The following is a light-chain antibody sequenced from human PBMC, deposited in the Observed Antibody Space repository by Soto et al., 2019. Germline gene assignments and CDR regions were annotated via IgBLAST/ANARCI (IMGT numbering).Light chain of an antibody. V-gene: IGKV3-15*01. Sequence: EIVMTQSPATLSLSPGERAALSCRASQSINSELAWYQQKPGQPPRLLIYGASTRATGVPARFTGSESGSEFTLIISGLQSKDFAVYYCQQGHNWPLTFGQGTRLEI. CDR1: QSINSE. CDR2: GAS. J-gene: IGKJ2*01. CDR3: QQGHNWPLT.